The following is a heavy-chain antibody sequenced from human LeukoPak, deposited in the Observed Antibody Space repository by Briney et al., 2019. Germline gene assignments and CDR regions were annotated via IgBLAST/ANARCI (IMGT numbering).Heavy chain of an antibody. CDR1: GGSFSSSTYY. CDR3: ARQLYSSGSYYAPMDV. V-gene: IGHV4-39*01. CDR2: IYYSGTS. J-gene: IGHJ6*03. D-gene: IGHD3-10*01. Sequence: ASETLSLTCSVSGGSFSSSTYYWGWIRQPPGKGLEWIGAIYYSGTSYYNSSLKSRVTVSLDTSKNQFSLKLSSVTATDTAVYYCARQLYSSGSYYAPMDVWGKGTTVTISS.